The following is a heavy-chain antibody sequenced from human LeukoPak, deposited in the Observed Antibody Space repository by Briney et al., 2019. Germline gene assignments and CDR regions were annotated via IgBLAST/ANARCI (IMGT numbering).Heavy chain of an antibody. D-gene: IGHD1/OR15-1a*01. V-gene: IGHV3-7*01. CDR1: GFNISDFW. CDR3: ASRTNYFN. Sequence: GGSLRLSCAASGFNISDFWMTWVRQAPGKGLEWVANIKEDGTEKHLIDSVKGRFTISRDNTKNSLFLQMNSLRVEDTAVYFCASRTNYFNWGQGTLVTVSS. CDR2: IKEDGTEK. J-gene: IGHJ4*01.